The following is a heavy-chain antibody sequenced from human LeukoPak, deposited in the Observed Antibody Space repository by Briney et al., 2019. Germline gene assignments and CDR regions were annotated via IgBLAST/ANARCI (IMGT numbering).Heavy chain of an antibody. D-gene: IGHD1-26*01. V-gene: IGHV1-18*01. CDR2: ISAYNGNT. CDR3: ARVTIVGARDY. J-gene: IGHJ4*02. Sequence: GGSLRLSCVASGYTFTSYGISWVRQAPGQGLEWMGWISAYNGNTNYAQKLQGRVTMTTDTSTSTAYMELRSLRSDDTAVYYCARVTIVGARDYWGQGTLVTVSS. CDR1: GYTFTSYG.